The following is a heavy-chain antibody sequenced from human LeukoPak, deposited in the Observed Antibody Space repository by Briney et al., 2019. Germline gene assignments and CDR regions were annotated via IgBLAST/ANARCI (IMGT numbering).Heavy chain of an antibody. CDR2: IIPIFGTA. V-gene: IGHV1-69*05. J-gene: IGHJ5*02. CDR3: ARGRGADNWFDP. Sequence: SVKVSCKASGGTFSSYAISWVRQAPGQGLEWMGGIIPIFGTANYAQKLQGRVTMTTDTSTSTAYMELRSLRSDDTAVYYCARGRGADNWFDPWGQGTLVTVSS. CDR1: GGTFSSYA. D-gene: IGHD1-26*01.